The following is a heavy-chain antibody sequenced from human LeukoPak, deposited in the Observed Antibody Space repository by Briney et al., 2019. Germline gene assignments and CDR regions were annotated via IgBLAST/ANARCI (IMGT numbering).Heavy chain of an antibody. CDR2: ISGSAGTT. D-gene: IGHD6-19*01. Sequence: PGGSLRLSCAASGFTLTSYALTWVRQAPGKGLERVSGISGSAGTTYYADSVKGRFTISRDNSKNTLYLQMNSLRAEDTAVYYCAKTGSGWQKTYVYWGQGTLVTVSS. CDR3: AKTGSGWQKTYVY. CDR1: GFTLTSYA. V-gene: IGHV3-23*01. J-gene: IGHJ4*02.